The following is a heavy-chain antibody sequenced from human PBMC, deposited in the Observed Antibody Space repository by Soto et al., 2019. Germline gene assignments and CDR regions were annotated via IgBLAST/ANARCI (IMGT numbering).Heavy chain of an antibody. CDR1: GFAFTTND. J-gene: IGHJ5*02. D-gene: IGHD3-3*01. CDR2: MNVNTDCT. CDR3: AREVVEVASIRLDP. V-gene: IGHV1-8*02. Sequence: QVQLVQSGAEVRTPGSSLTVSCKAIGFAFTTNDIHWVRQAPGQRLEWMGWMNVNTDCTDSAEEFEGRLLMTWNTSISTDYLELNGLTSKDTAVYYCAREVVEVASIRLDPWGQGTHVTVS.